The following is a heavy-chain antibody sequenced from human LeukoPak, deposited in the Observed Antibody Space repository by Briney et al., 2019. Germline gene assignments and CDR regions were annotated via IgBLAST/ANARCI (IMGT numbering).Heavy chain of an antibody. Sequence: SETLSLTCAVYGGSFSGYYWSWIRQPPGKGLEWIGEINHSGSTNYNPSLKSRVTISVDTSKNQFSLKLSSVTAADTAVYYCARGGWYSAYFRHWGQGTLVTVSS. J-gene: IGHJ1*01. V-gene: IGHV4-34*01. CDR2: INHSGST. CDR1: GGSFSGYY. CDR3: ARGGWYSAYFRH. D-gene: IGHD6-19*01.